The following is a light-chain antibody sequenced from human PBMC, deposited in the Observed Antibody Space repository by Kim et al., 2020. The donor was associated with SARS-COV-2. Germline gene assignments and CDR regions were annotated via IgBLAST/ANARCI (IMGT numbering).Light chain of an antibody. CDR3: QAWDSSTEAV. Sequence: VYPGQTASITCSGDKLGDKYACWYQQKPGQSPVLVIYQDSKRPSGIPERFSGSNSGNTATLTISGTQAMDEADYYCQAWDSSTEAVFGGGTQLTVL. V-gene: IGLV3-1*01. CDR1: KLGDKY. J-gene: IGLJ7*01. CDR2: QDS.